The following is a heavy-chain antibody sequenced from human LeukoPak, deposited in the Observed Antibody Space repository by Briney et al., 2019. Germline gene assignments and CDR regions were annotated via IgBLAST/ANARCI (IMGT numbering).Heavy chain of an antibody. Sequence: SETLSLTCTVSGGSISSSSYYWGWIRQPPGKGLEWIGSIYYTGSTNYSPSLKSRVTISVDTSKSQFSLKLSSVTAADTAIYYCARRRKVPAPRAGDAFDIWGQGTMVTVSS. J-gene: IGHJ3*02. V-gene: IGHV4-39*07. CDR1: GGSISSSSYY. CDR3: ARRRKVPAPRAGDAFDI. D-gene: IGHD2-21*02. CDR2: IYYTGST.